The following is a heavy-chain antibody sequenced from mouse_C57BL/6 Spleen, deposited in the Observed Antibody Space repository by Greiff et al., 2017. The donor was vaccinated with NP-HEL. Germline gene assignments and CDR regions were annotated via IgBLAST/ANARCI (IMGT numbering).Heavy chain of an antibody. Sequence: EVQLVESEGGLVQPGSSMKLSCTASGFTFSDYYMAWVRQVPEKGLEWVANINYDGSSTYYLDSLKSRFIISRDNAKNILYLQMSSLKSEDTATYYCARDIYLDYWGQGTTLTVSS. CDR2: INYDGSST. CDR3: ARDIYLDY. V-gene: IGHV5-16*01. J-gene: IGHJ2*01. CDR1: GFTFSDYY.